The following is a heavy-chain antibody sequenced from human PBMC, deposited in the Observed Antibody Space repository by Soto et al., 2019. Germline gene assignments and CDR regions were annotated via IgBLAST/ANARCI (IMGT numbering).Heavy chain of an antibody. V-gene: IGHV3-23*01. D-gene: IGHD5-18*01. Sequence: GGSLRLSCAASGFTFNSFAMSWVRQAPGKGLEWVSGITGSGSFTYYADSVRGRFTISRDNVNNTLSLQMDSLRAEDTAVYYCARGGRYTYGYGDYSYGMDVWGQGTTVTVSS. CDR3: ARGGRYTYGYGDYSYGMDV. J-gene: IGHJ6*02. CDR2: ITGSGSFT. CDR1: GFTFNSFA.